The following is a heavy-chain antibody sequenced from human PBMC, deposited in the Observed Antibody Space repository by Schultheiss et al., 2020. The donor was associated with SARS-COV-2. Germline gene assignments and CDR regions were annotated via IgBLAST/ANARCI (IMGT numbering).Heavy chain of an antibody. CDR3: ARPLQYYFGSGSYVDP. J-gene: IGHJ5*02. D-gene: IGHD3-10*01. Sequence: SQTLSLTCTVSGGSISSSSYYWGWIRQPPGKGLEWIGTISYSGTTYYNPSLQSRITISLDTSKNHFSLMLSSVTAADTAVYYCARPLQYYFGSGSYVDPWGQGTLVTVSS. CDR2: ISYSGTT. CDR1: GGSISSSSYY. V-gene: IGHV4-39*02.